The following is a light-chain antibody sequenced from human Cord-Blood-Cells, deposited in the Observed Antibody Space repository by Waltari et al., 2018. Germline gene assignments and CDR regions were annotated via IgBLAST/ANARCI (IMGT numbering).Light chain of an antibody. J-gene: IGLJ3*02. Sequence: QSVLTQPPSASGTPGQTVTISCSGSSSNIGSNTVNWYQPLPGTAPKLLIYRNKQLPSGVPDRFSGSKSGTSASLAISGLQSEDEADYYCAEWDDSLNAWVFGGGTKLTVL. CDR3: AEWDDSLNAWV. CDR1: SSNIGSNT. V-gene: IGLV1-44*01. CDR2: RNK.